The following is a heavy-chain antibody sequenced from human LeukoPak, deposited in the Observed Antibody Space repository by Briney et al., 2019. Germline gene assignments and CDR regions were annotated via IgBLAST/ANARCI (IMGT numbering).Heavy chain of an antibody. Sequence: PGGSLRLSRAASGFTFSSYAMSWVRQAPGKGLEWVSAISGSGGSTYYADSVKGRFTISRDNSKNTLYLQMNSLRAEDTAVYYCAKEIYGSGSYYPTDYWGQGTLVTVSS. V-gene: IGHV3-23*01. CDR2: ISGSGGST. CDR1: GFTFSSYA. CDR3: AKEIYGSGSYYPTDY. D-gene: IGHD3-10*01. J-gene: IGHJ4*02.